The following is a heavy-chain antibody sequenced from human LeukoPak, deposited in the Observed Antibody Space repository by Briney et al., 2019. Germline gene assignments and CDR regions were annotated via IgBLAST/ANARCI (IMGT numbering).Heavy chain of an antibody. CDR1: GFTFSSYS. V-gene: IGHV3-21*04. CDR2: ISSSSSYI. Sequence: GGSLRLSCAASGFTFSSYSMNWVRQAPGKGLEWVSSISSSSSYIYYADSVKGRFTISRDNAKNSLYLQMNSLRAEDTAVYYCARAGGRSSGWYLGYWGQGTLVTVSS. CDR3: ARAGGRSSGWYLGY. D-gene: IGHD6-19*01. J-gene: IGHJ4*02.